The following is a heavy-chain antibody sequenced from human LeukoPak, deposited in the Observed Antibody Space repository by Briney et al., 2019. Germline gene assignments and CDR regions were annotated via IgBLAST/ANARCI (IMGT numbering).Heavy chain of an antibody. CDR2: INDDSGNT. Sequence: AETLSLTCDVFGGSLTDYCWTWIRQSPGKGLGWMGEINDDSGNTNYNPSLNSRVSISLEKSKNQFSLELRSVTAADTAVYSCDRCCQNWFDPWGQGTLVTVSS. CDR1: GGSLTDYC. V-gene: IGHV4-34*01. CDR3: DRCCQNWFDP. D-gene: IGHD4/OR15-4a*01. J-gene: IGHJ5*02.